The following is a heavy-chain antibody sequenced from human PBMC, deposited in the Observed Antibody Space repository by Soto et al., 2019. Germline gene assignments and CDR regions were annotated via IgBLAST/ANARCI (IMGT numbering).Heavy chain of an antibody. CDR1: GGSISSYN. CDR2: IYKSGIT. V-gene: IGHV4-59*08. Sequence: SETLSLTCTVSGGSISSYNWNWIRQPPGKGLEWIGSIYKSGITNYNPSLKTRVTFSTDTSKNQFSLRLTSVTAADTALYYCARQFWTAYNNGSPYFDDWGQGTLVTVSS. D-gene: IGHD3-9*01. J-gene: IGHJ4*02. CDR3: ARQFWTAYNNGSPYFDD.